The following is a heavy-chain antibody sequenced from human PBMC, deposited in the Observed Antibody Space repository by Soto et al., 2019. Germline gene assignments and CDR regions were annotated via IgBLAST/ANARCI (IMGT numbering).Heavy chain of an antibody. CDR1: GSSTNSSGYY. CDR2: MFYGVST. V-gene: IGHV4-39*01. J-gene: IGHJ4*02. Sequence: SETLSLTCTVSGSSTNSSGYYWGWIRQPPGKGLEWIGSMFYGVSTYYNPSLKSRVTVSVDTSKNQFSLNLRSVTAADTAVYYCARLPSRHLVDYWGQGTLVTVSS. CDR3: ARLPSRHLVDY. D-gene: IGHD3-3*02.